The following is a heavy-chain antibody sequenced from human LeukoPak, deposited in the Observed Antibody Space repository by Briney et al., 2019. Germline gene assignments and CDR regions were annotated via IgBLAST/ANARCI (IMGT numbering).Heavy chain of an antibody. D-gene: IGHD2-15*01. Sequence: GASVKVSCKASGYTFTGYYMHWVRQAPGQGLEWMGWINPNSGGTNYAQKFQGRVTITRDTSISTAYMELSRLRSDDTAVYYCARDLVVGYCSGGSCYSGLYYFDYWGQGTLVTVSS. CDR2: INPNSGGT. V-gene: IGHV1-2*02. CDR1: GYTFTGYY. J-gene: IGHJ4*02. CDR3: ARDLVVGYCSGGSCYSGLYYFDY.